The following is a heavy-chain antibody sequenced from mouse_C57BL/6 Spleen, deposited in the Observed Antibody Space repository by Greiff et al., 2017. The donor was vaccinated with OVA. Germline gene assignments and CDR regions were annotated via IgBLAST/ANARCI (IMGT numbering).Heavy chain of an antibody. J-gene: IGHJ2*01. Sequence: EVKLVESGAELVRPGASVKLSCTASGFNIEDDYMHWVKQRPEQGLEWIGWIDPENGDTEYASKFQGKATITADTSSNTAYLQLSSLTSEDTAVYYCTTDYGSSPFDYWGQGTTLTVSS. D-gene: IGHD1-1*01. CDR1: GFNIEDDY. CDR3: TTDYGSSPFDY. V-gene: IGHV14-4*01. CDR2: IDPENGDT.